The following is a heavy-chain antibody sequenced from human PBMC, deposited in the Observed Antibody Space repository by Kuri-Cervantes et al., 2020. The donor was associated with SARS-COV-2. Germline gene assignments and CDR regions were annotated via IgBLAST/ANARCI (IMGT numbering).Heavy chain of an antibody. D-gene: IGHD1-7*01. CDR3: ARGTRVVPSWNYPRAELVPFDYYYGMDV. CDR2: IIPIFGTA. V-gene: IGHV1-69*13. J-gene: IGHJ6*02. Sequence: SVKVSCKASGGTFSTSGINWVRQAPGQGLEWMGGIIPIFGTANYAQKFQGRVTITADESTSTAYMELSSLRSEDTAVYYCARGTRVVPSWNYPRAELVPFDYYYGMDVWGQGTTVTVSS. CDR1: GGTFSTSG.